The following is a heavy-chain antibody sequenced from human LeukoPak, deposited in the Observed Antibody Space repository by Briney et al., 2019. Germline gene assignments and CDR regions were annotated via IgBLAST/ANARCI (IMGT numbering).Heavy chain of an antibody. J-gene: IGHJ4*02. CDR1: GGSFSGYY. Sequence: SETLSLTCAVYGGSFSGYYWSWIRQPPGKGLEWIGEINHSGSTNYNPSLKSRVTISVDTSKNQFSLKLSSVTAADTAVYYCARGYRGSGWYFYFDYWGQGTLVTVSS. V-gene: IGHV4-34*01. D-gene: IGHD6-19*01. CDR3: ARGYRGSGWYFYFDY. CDR2: INHSGST.